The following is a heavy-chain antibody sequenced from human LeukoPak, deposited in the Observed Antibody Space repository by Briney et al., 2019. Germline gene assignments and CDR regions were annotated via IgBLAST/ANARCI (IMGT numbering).Heavy chain of an antibody. V-gene: IGHV3-NL1*01. CDR3: AKDDDWGRFNH. D-gene: IGHD3-16*01. CDR1: AFTFSSYG. Sequence: PGGSLRLSCAASAFTFSSYGMHCVRQAPGKWLEWVSGISPRGDITYYKDSVRGRFTISRDNFKNTVSLQLNSLRAEDTAMYYCAKDDDWGRFNHWGQGTLVTVSS. J-gene: IGHJ1*01. CDR2: ISPRGDIT.